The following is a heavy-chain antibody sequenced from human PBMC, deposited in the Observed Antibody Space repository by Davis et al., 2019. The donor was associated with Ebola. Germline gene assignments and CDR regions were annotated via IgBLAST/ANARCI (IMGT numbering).Heavy chain of an antibody. CDR2: IYYSGST. CDR3: AREHVATRHEHYYYYGMDV. J-gene: IGHJ6*02. V-gene: IGHV4-59*01. CDR1: GGSTSSYY. D-gene: IGHD5-12*01. Sequence: MPSETLSLTCTVSGGSTSSYYWSWIRQPPGKGLEWIGYIYYSGSTNYNPSLKSRVTISVDTSKNQFSLKLSSVTAADTAVYYCAREHVATRHEHYYYYGMDVWGQGTTVNVSS.